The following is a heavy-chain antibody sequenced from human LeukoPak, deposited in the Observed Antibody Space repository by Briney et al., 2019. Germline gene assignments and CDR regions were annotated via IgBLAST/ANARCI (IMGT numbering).Heavy chain of an antibody. J-gene: IGHJ5*02. D-gene: IGHD3-10*01. CDR3: AKDLSYGSLWFDP. CDR2: IWYDGSRT. Sequence: GGSLRLSCAASGFTFSTYWMNWVRQAPGKGLEWVALIWYDGSRTNYVDSVMGRFTISRDSSKNTLYLQMDNLRVEDTAVYFCAKDLSYGSLWFDPWGQGTLVTVSS. CDR1: GFTFSTYW. V-gene: IGHV3-33*06.